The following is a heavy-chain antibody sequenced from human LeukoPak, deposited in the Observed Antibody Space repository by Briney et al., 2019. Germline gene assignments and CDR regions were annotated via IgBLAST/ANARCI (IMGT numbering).Heavy chain of an antibody. V-gene: IGHV3-23*01. Sequence: GGTLRLSCAASGFTFSSYGMSWVRQAPGKGLEWVSAISGSGLYTYYADSVKGRFTISRDNSKNTLYLQMDSLRAEGTALYYCAKDALPRIAAAGTVYWGQGTLVTVSS. CDR3: AKDALPRIAAAGTVY. D-gene: IGHD6-13*01. CDR2: ISGSGLYT. J-gene: IGHJ4*02. CDR1: GFTFSSYG.